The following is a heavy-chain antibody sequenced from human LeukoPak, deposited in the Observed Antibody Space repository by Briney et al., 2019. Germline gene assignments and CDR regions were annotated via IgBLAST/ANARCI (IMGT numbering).Heavy chain of an antibody. CDR1: GYTFTSYG. CDR2: ISAYNGNT. V-gene: IGHV1-18*01. Sequence: ASVRVSCKASGYTFTSYGISWVRQAPGQGLEWMGWISAYNGNTNYAQKLQGRVTMTTDTSTSTAYMELRSLRSDDTAVYYCARGGGDFWSGYYWYFDYWGQGTLVTVSS. D-gene: IGHD3-3*01. CDR3: ARGGGDFWSGYYWYFDY. J-gene: IGHJ4*02.